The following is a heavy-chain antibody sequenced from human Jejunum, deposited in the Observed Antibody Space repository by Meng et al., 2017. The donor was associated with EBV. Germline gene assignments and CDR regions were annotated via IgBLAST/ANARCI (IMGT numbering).Heavy chain of an antibody. V-gene: IGHV1-18*01. Sequence: QVQLVQSVAEVKKPGASVKVSCKASGYTFTNYAFHWLRQGPGQGFEWMGWVSAYNGNTEYPQKFQGRVAMTTDTSTTTVYMELRSLRPDDTATYYCVRTSVYTSGFSDFWGQGTLVTVSS. D-gene: IGHD6-19*01. J-gene: IGHJ4*02. CDR3: VRTSVYTSGFSDF. CDR2: VSAYNGNT. CDR1: GYTFTNYA.